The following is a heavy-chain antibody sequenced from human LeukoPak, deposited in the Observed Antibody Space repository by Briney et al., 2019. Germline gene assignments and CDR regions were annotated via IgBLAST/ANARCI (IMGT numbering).Heavy chain of an antibody. Sequence: SETLSLTCTVSGGSISSGDYYWSWIRQPPGKGLEWIGYIYYSGSTYYNPSLKSRVTISVDTSMNQFSLKLSSVTAADTAVYYCARDTGYGDSAHFDYWGQGTLVTVSS. D-gene: IGHD4-17*01. V-gene: IGHV4-30-4*01. CDR1: GGSISSGDYY. CDR3: ARDTGYGDSAHFDY. CDR2: IYYSGST. J-gene: IGHJ4*02.